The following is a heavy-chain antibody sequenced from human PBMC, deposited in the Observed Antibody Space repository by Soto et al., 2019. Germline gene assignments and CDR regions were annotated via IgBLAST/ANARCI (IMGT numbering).Heavy chain of an antibody. CDR2: INTYNGNT. CDR3: AMVDVYVTPSPQDV. D-gene: IGHD3-16*01. V-gene: IGHV1-18*01. CDR1: GYTFTRYG. Sequence: QVQLVQSGAEVKNPGASVKVSCKASGYTFTRYGIGWARQAPGQGLEWMGWINTYNGNTNYAQNVQGRVTLTTEKATSTAYMEPRTLRSNDTAIYYCAMVDVYVTPSPQDVWGQGTTVIVSS. J-gene: IGHJ6*02.